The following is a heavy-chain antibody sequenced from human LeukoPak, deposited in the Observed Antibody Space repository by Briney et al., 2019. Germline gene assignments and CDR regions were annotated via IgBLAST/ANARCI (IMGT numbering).Heavy chain of an antibody. D-gene: IGHD1-14*01. V-gene: IGHV3-33*01. CDR1: GFTFSSYG. Sequence: GRSLRLSCAASGFTFSSYGMHWVRQAPGKGLEWVAVIWYDGSNKYYADSVKGRFTISRDNSKNTLYLQMNSLRAEDTAVYYCARDLGTRYGMDVWGQGTTVTVSS. J-gene: IGHJ6*02. CDR3: ARDLGTRYGMDV. CDR2: IWYDGSNK.